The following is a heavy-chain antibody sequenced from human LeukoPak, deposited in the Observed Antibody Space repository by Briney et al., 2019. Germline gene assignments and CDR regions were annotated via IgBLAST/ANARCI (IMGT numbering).Heavy chain of an antibody. CDR1: GYTFTSYG. V-gene: IGHV1-18*01. CDR2: ISAYNGNT. CDR3: ARDTNPFEYYDFSLGAFDI. D-gene: IGHD3-3*01. J-gene: IGHJ3*02. Sequence: ASVKVSCKASGYTFTSYGISWVRQAPGQGLEWMGWISAYNGNTNYAQKFQGRVTMTRDTSISTAYMELSRLRSDDTAVYYCARDTNPFEYYDFSLGAFDIWGQATMVTVSS.